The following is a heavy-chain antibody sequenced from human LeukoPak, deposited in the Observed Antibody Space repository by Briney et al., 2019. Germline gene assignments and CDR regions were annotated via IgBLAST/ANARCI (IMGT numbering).Heavy chain of an antibody. V-gene: IGHV4-34*01. Sequence: SETLSLTSAVYGGSFSGYYWSWIRQPPGKGLEWIGEINHSGSTNYNPSLKSRVTISVDTSKNQFSLKLSSVTAADTAVYYCARITVTTDYFDYWGQGTLVTVSS. CDR1: GGSFSGYY. J-gene: IGHJ4*02. CDR2: INHSGST. D-gene: IGHD4-17*01. CDR3: ARITVTTDYFDY.